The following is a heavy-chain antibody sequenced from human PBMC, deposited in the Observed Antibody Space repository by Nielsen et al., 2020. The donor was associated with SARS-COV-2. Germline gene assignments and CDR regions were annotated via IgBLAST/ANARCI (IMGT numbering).Heavy chain of an antibody. CDR2: ISGSGGST. V-gene: IGHV3-23*01. Sequence: GESLKISCAASGFTFSSYAMSWVRQAPGKGLEWVSAISGSGGSTYYADSVKGRFTISRDNSKNTLYLQMNSLRAEDTAVYYCATTYCSGGSCYLFDYWGQGTLVTVSS. D-gene: IGHD2-15*01. CDR1: GFTFSSYA. CDR3: ATTYCSGGSCYLFDY. J-gene: IGHJ4*02.